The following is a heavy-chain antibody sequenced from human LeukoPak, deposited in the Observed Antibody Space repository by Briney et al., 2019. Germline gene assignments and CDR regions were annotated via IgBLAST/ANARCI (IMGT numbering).Heavy chain of an antibody. CDR2: ISGSGGST. J-gene: IGHJ4*02. Sequence: GGSLRLSCAASGFTFSSYAMSWVRQAPGKGLEWVSAISGSGGSTYYADSVKGRFTISRDNSKNTLYLQMNSLRAEDTAVYYCARGPPTPGSKKRGYKDRPYYFDYWGQGTLVTVSS. V-gene: IGHV3-23*01. D-gene: IGHD5-18*01. CDR1: GFTFSSYA. CDR3: ARGPPTPGSKKRGYKDRPYYFDY.